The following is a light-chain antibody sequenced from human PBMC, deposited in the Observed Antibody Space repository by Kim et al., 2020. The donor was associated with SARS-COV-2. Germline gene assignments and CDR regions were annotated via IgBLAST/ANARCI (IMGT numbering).Light chain of an antibody. V-gene: IGKV1-27*01. CDR2: AAS. Sequence: AAVGDKVTITCRASQGIGTYLARYQQKPGKVPNLLIYAASTLQSGVPSRFSGSGSGTDFALTISSLKPEDVATYYCQKYSTAPWTFGPGTKVDIK. CDR3: QKYSTAPWT. CDR1: QGIGTY. J-gene: IGKJ1*01.